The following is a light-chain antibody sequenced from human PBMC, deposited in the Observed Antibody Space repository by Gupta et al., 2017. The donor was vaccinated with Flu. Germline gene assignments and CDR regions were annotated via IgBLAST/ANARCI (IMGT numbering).Light chain of an antibody. J-gene: IGKJ1*01. V-gene: IGKV1-8*01. CDR2: AAS. Sequence: GDRVTITCRASQSISSYLAWYQQKPGKAPKLLIYAASTLQSGVPSRFSGSGSGTDFTLTISCLQSEDFATYYCQQYYSYPRTFGQGTKVEIK. CDR3: QQYYSYPRT. CDR1: QSISSY.